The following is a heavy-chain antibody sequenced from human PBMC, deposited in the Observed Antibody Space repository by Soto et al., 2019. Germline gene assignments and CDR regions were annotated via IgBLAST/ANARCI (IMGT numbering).Heavy chain of an antibody. CDR1: GFTFISYA. Sequence: GSLRLSCVASGFTFISYAIIFFRHSPCKWLEWVSAISGSGGSTYYADSVKGRFTISRDNSKNTLYLQMNSLRAEDTAVYYCAKDPIAVARSHFDYWGQGTLVTVSS. J-gene: IGHJ4*02. D-gene: IGHD6-19*01. CDR2: ISGSGGST. V-gene: IGHV3-23*01. CDR3: AKDPIAVARSHFDY.